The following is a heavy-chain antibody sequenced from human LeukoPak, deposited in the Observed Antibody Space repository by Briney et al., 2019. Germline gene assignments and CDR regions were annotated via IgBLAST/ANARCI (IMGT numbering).Heavy chain of an antibody. CDR3: AKEGIVGATIHNYYYYYMDV. V-gene: IGHV3-23*01. J-gene: IGHJ6*03. Sequence: PGGSLRLSCAASGFTFSSYAMSWVRQAPGKGLEWVSAISGSGGSTYYADSVKGRFTISRDNSKNTLYLQMNSLRAEDTAVYYCAKEGIVGATIHNYYYYYMDVWGKGTTVTVSS. CDR1: GFTFSSYA. D-gene: IGHD1-26*01. CDR2: ISGSGGST.